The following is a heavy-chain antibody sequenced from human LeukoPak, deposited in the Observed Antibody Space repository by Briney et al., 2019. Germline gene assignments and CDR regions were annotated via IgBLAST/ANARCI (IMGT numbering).Heavy chain of an antibody. CDR1: GFTFCSYS. CDR2: ISSSSSYI. D-gene: IGHD6-6*01. J-gene: IGHJ5*02. V-gene: IGHV3-21*01. Sequence: GGSLRHSCVASGFTFCSYSINWVRQAPGKGLEWVSSISSSSSYIYYADSVKGRFTISRDNAKNSLYLQMNSLRAEDTAVYYCARAPYSSSIEWFDPWGQGTRVTVSS. CDR3: ARAPYSSSIEWFDP.